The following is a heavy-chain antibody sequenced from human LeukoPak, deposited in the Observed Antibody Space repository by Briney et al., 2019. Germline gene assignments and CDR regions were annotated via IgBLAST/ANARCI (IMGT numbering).Heavy chain of an antibody. CDR1: GDSITTNSYY. D-gene: IGHD3-10*01. Sequence: PSETLSLTCSFYGDSITTNSYYWAWIRQPPGKGLQWIGSRYYSGTTYYNPSLKSRVTISIDASKNHFSLKLTSVTAADTAVYYCARGDTILRGVYDFDPWGQGTLVTVSS. V-gene: IGHV4-39*07. CDR3: ARGDTILRGVYDFDP. J-gene: IGHJ5*02. CDR2: RYYSGTT.